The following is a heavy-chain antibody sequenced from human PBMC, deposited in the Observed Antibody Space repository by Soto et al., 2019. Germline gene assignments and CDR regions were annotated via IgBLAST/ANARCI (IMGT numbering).Heavy chain of an antibody. CDR2: ISSSGSTI. V-gene: IGHV3-48*03. J-gene: IGHJ5*02. CDR3: ARDHCTTTSCYTVWFDP. CDR1: GFTFTSHE. D-gene: IGHD2-2*02. Sequence: GGSLILSCAASGFTFTSHEMNWVRQAPGKGLEWVSYISSSGSTIYYADSVKGRFTISRDNAKNSLYLQMNSLRAEDSAVYYCARDHCTTTSCYTVWFDPWGPGTLVTVSS.